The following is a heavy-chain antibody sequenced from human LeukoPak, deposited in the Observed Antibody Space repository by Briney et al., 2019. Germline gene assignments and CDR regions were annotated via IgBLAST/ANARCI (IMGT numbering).Heavy chain of an antibody. CDR2: MNPNSGSA. CDR1: GYTFTSYD. V-gene: IGHV1-8*03. CDR3: ARGRSTGYPYYFEY. Sequence: ASVKVSCKASGYTFTSYDINWVRQATGQGLEWMGWMNPNSGSAGYAQKFQGRVTITRNTSISTAYMELSGLRSEDTAVYYCARGRSTGYPYYFEYWGQGTLVTVSS. D-gene: IGHD5-12*01. J-gene: IGHJ4*02.